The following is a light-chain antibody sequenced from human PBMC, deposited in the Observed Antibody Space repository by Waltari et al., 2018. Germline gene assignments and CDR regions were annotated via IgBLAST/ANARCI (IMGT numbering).Light chain of an antibody. Sequence: QLVLTQSPSASASLGASVTLTCTLSSGHSSNIIAWLQQQPGKGPRYLMKVNSDGSHRKGDDIPDRFSGSSSGAERYLTISSPQSEDEADYYCETGGHGTWVFGGGTKLTVL. CDR1: SGHSSNI. J-gene: IGLJ3*02. CDR2: VNSDGSH. V-gene: IGLV4-69*01. CDR3: ETGGHGTWV.